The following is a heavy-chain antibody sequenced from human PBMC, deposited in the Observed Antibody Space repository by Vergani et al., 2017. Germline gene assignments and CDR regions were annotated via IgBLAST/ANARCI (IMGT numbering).Heavy chain of an antibody. J-gene: IGHJ4*02. V-gene: IGHV3-21*01. Sequence: EVQLVESGGGLVQPGGSLRLSCAASGFTFSSYSMNWVRQAPGKGLEWVSSISSSSSYIYYADSVKGRFTISRDNAKNSLYLQMNSLRAEDTAVYYCARDRLLYYDILTGEFDYWGQGTLVTVSS. D-gene: IGHD3-9*01. CDR1: GFTFSSYS. CDR3: ARDRLLYYDILTGEFDY. CDR2: ISSSSSYI.